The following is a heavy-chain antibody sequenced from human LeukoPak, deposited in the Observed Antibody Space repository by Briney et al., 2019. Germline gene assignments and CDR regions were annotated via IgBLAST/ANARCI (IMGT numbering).Heavy chain of an antibody. CDR2: IYRSGST. CDR3: ARDPGDYYDSSGYRTDY. CDR1: GYSISSGYY. Sequence: SETLSLTCTVSGYSISSGYYWGWIRQPPGKGLEWIGSIYRSGSTYYNPSLKSRVTISVDTSKNQFSLKLSSVTAADTAVYYCARDPGDYYDSSGYRTDYWGQGTLVTVSS. V-gene: IGHV4-38-2*02. D-gene: IGHD3-22*01. J-gene: IGHJ4*02.